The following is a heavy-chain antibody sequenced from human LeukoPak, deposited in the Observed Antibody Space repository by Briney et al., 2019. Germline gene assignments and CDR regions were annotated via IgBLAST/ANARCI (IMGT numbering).Heavy chain of an antibody. Sequence: GGSLRLSCADSGFSFSTYWMSWVRQAPGKGLEWVANIDQDGSEKHYVDSMKGRFSISRENARNSLYLQMNSLRAEDTAVYYCARALYPNAGLFDYWGQGTLVTVSS. CDR3: ARALYPNAGLFDY. J-gene: IGHJ4*02. CDR1: GFSFSTYW. V-gene: IGHV3-7*01. D-gene: IGHD2-15*01. CDR2: IDQDGSEK.